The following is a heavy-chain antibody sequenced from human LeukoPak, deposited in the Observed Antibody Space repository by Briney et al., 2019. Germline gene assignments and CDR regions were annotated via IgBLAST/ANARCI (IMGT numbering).Heavy chain of an antibody. Sequence: PSETLSLTCSVSGASVSDGNYYWSWIRQPPGKGLEWIGYMFYSESTKYNPSLKSRVTISVDKSKNQFSLKLSSVTAADTAVYYCARGVSYYDSSGYYNEYFQHWGQGTLVTVSS. V-gene: IGHV4-61*01. CDR2: MFYSEST. J-gene: IGHJ1*01. D-gene: IGHD3-22*01. CDR3: ARGVSYYDSSGYYNEYFQH. CDR1: GASVSDGNYY.